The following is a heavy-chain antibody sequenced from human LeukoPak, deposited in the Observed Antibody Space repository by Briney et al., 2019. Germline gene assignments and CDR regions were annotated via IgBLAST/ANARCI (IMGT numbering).Heavy chain of an antibody. Sequence: ASVKVSCKASGYTFTSYDINWVRQATGQGLEWMGWMNPNSGNTGYAQKFQGGVTMTRNTSISTAYMELSSLRSEDTAVYYCARATRILTGYYPLYYFDYWGQGTLVTVSS. CDR3: ARATRILTGYYPLYYFDY. CDR1: GYTFTSYD. D-gene: IGHD3-9*01. V-gene: IGHV1-8*01. J-gene: IGHJ4*02. CDR2: MNPNSGNT.